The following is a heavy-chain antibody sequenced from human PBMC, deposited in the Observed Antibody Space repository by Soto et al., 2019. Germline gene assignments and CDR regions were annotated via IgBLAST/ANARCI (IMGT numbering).Heavy chain of an antibody. J-gene: IGHJ6*02. CDR3: AMVDVYVTPSPQDV. Sequence: QVQLVQSGAEVKNPGASVKLSCKASGSTFTRYAIGWARQAPGQGLEWMGGINTYNGNTNYAQNVQGRVILTTDTSTSTAYMELRSRRSNDTAIYYCAMVDVYVTPSPQDVWGQGNTVIVSS. CDR2: INTYNGNT. D-gene: IGHD3-16*01. V-gene: IGHV1-18*01. CDR1: GSTFTRYA.